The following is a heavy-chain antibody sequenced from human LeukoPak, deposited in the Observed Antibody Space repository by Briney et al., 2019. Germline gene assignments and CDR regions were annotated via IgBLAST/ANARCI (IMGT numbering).Heavy chain of an antibody. V-gene: IGHV1-2*02. J-gene: IGHJ3*02. Sequence: ASVKVSCKASGYTFTGYYMHWVRPAPGQGLEWMGWINPNSGCTNYAQKFQGRVTMTRDTSISTAYMELSRLRSDDTAVYYCARTVRESDAFDIWGQGTMVTVSS. D-gene: IGHD4-11*01. CDR1: GYTFTGYY. CDR2: INPNSGCT. CDR3: ARTVRESDAFDI.